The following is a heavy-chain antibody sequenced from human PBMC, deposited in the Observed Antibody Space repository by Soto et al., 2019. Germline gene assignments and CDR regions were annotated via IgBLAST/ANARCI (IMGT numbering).Heavy chain of an antibody. J-gene: IGHJ6*03. CDR1: GYTFTSYG. V-gene: IGHV1-18*01. D-gene: IGHD2-2*01. Sequence: ASVKVSCKASGYTFTSYGISWVRQAPGQGLEWMGWISAYNGNTNYAQKLQGRVTMTTDTSTSTAYMELRSLRSDDTAVYYCARLLAENCSSTSCYVVRRYYYMDVWGKGTTVTVSS. CDR3: ARLLAENCSSTSCYVVRRYYYMDV. CDR2: ISAYNGNT.